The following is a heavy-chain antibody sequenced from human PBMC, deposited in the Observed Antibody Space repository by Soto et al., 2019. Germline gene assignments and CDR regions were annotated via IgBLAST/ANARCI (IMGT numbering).Heavy chain of an antibody. D-gene: IGHD4-17*01. CDR3: AIPGAESTVTTMEGWFGP. CDR2: IIPIFGTA. Sequence: SVKVSCKASGGTFSSYAISWVRQAPGQGLEWMGGIIPIFGTANYAQKFQGRVTITADESTSTAYMELSSLRSEDTAVYYCAIPGAESTVTTMEGWFGPWGQGTLVAVSS. CDR1: GGTFSSYA. J-gene: IGHJ5*02. V-gene: IGHV1-69*13.